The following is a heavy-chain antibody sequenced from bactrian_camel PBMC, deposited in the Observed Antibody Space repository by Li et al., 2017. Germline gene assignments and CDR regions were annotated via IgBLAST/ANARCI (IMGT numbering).Heavy chain of an antibody. CDR2: IYSGGYKA. CDR1: YSSKSAC. J-gene: IGHJ4*01. D-gene: IGHD6*01. V-gene: IGHV3S31*01. CDR3: AAGDRSYGDTCRNKY. Sequence: DVQLVESGGGSVQAGGSLRLSCTYSSKSACMGWFRQAPGKERERVATIYSGGYKAYYASSVEGRFTISRDNAKNTLYLQMDSLKLDDTAAYYCAAGDRSYGDTCRNKYWGQGTQVTVS.